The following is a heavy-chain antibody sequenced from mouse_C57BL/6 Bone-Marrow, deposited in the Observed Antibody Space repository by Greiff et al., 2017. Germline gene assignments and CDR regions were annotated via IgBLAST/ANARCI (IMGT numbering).Heavy chain of an antibody. V-gene: IGHV1-64*01. CDR3: AESGGFYWYFDV. CDR2: IHPNSGST. J-gene: IGHJ1*03. D-gene: IGHD1-3*01. CDR1: GYTFTSYW. Sequence: QVQLQQPGAELVKPGASVKLSCKASGYTFTSYWMHWVKQRPGQGLEWIGMIHPNSGSTNYNEKFKSKATLTVDESSSTAYMQHTSLTSEDSAVYYYAESGGFYWYFDVWGTGTAVTVSA.